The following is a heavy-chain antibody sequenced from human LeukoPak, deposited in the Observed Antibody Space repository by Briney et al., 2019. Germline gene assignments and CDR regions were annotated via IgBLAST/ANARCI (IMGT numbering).Heavy chain of an antibody. CDR3: ASGDYGDPPLNY. J-gene: IGHJ4*02. D-gene: IGHD4/OR15-4a*01. V-gene: IGHV1-69*13. CDR2: IIPIFGTA. CDR1: GGTFSSYA. Sequence: SVKVSCKASGGTFSSYAISWVRQAPGQGLEWMGGIIPIFGTANYAQKFQGRVTITADESTSTAYMELSRLRSDDTAVYYCASGDYGDPPLNYWGQGTLVTVSS.